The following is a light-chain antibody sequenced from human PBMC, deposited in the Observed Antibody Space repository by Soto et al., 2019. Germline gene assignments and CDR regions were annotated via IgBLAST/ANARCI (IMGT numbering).Light chain of an antibody. J-gene: IGLJ1*01. CDR3: QVWDIMTDNYV. Sequence: SYELTQPPSVSVAPEKTTTITCGGNNIGDKRVHWYQQKSGQAPVLLISYDSDRPSGIPERFSGSNSGNTATLTISRVEAGDEADYYCQVWDIMTDNYVFGGGTKVTVL. CDR1: NIGDKR. V-gene: IGLV3-21*04. CDR2: YDS.